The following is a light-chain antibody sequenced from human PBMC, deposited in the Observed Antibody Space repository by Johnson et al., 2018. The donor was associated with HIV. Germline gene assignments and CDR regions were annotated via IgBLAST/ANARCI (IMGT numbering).Light chain of an antibody. CDR1: SSNIGNNY. CDR3: GTWDSSLSAYV. Sequence: QSVLTQPPSVSAAPGQKVTISCSGSSSNIGNNYVSWYQQLPGTAPKLLIYENNKRPSGIPDRFSGSKSGTSATLGITGLQTGDEAGYYCGTWDSSLSAYVFGTGTKVTFL. J-gene: IGLJ1*01. V-gene: IGLV1-51*02. CDR2: ENN.